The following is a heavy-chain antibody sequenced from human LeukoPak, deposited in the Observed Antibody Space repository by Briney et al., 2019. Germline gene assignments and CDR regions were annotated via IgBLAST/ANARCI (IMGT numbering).Heavy chain of an antibody. D-gene: IGHD6-13*01. Sequence: GGSLRLSCAASGFTFSSYGMHWVRQAPGKGLEWVSYISSSSSTIYYADSVKGRFTISRDNAKNSLYLQMNSLRAEDTAVYYCARAYSSSWYNPHFDYWGQGTLVTVSS. CDR1: GFTFSSYG. V-gene: IGHV3-48*04. CDR2: ISSSSSTI. CDR3: ARAYSSSWYNPHFDY. J-gene: IGHJ4*02.